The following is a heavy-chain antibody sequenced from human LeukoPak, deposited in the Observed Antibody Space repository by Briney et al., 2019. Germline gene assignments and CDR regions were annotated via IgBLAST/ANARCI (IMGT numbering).Heavy chain of an antibody. CDR1: GYSLSKNYY. D-gene: IGHD3-16*01. J-gene: IGHJ4*02. V-gene: IGHV4-38-2*01. CDR3: ARYDSRGSASTRFDY. Sequence: PSETLSLTCAVSGYSLSKNYYWGWIRQPPGKGLEWIGRIYGTGSTSYNPSLMNRVTMSVDTSKNHFSLKLTSVTAADTAVYYCARYDSRGSASTRFDYWGQGILVTISS. CDR2: IYGTGST.